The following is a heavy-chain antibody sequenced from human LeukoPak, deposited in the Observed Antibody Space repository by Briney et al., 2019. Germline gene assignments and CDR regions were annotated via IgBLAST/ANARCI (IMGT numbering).Heavy chain of an antibody. J-gene: IGHJ4*02. CDR3: AREGHGHCSSTSCFYFDY. V-gene: IGHV1-2*02. CDR2: INPNSGGT. D-gene: IGHD2-2*01. CDR1: GYTFTGYY. Sequence: ASVKVSCKASGYTFTGYYMHWVRQAPGQGLEWMGWINPNSGGTNYAQTFQGRVTMTRDTSISTAYMELSRLRSDDTAVYYCAREGHGHCSSTSCFYFDYWGQGTLVTVSS.